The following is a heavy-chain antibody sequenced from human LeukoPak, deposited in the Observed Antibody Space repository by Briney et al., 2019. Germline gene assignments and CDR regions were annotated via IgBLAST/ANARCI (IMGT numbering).Heavy chain of an antibody. CDR3: ARDGRNYDYVWGSPSPGAFDI. CDR2: ISSSSSYI. CDR1: GFTFSSYS. D-gene: IGHD3-16*01. Sequence: PGGSLRLSCAPSGFTFSSYSMNWGRHAPGKGLEWVSSISSSSSYIYYADSVRGRFTISRDNAKNSLYLQMNSLRAEDTAVYYCARDGRNYDYVWGSPSPGAFDIWGQGTMVTVSS. J-gene: IGHJ3*02. V-gene: IGHV3-21*01.